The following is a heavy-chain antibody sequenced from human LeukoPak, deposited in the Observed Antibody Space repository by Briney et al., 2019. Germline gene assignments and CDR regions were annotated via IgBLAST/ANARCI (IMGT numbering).Heavy chain of an antibody. V-gene: IGHV3-7*01. D-gene: IGHD2-15*01. CDR1: EFTFSSRW. Sequence: PGGSLRLSCAASEFTFSSRWMSWVRQAPGKGLEWVANIQQDGSEKYYVDSVKGRFTISRDNAKNSLSLQMNSLRAEDTAVYYCARDGGAATPYDYWGQGTLVTVSS. CDR2: IQQDGSEK. CDR3: ARDGGAATPYDY. J-gene: IGHJ4*02.